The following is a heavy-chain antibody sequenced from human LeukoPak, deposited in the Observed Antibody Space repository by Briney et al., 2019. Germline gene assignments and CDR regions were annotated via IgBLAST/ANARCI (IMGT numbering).Heavy chain of an antibody. CDR3: ARDLFYPLRLTSGYYYYGMDV. J-gene: IGHJ6*02. CDR1: GYTFTGYY. Sequence: ASLRVSSMPSGYTFTGYYMHWVPQAPGQGLEWMGWINPNSGGTNYTQKFQGRVTITRDTTISTAYMELSRLRSDDTAVYYCARDLFYPLRLTSGYYYYGMDVWGQGTTVTVSS. CDR2: INPNSGGT. V-gene: IGHV1-2*02. D-gene: IGHD5-12*01.